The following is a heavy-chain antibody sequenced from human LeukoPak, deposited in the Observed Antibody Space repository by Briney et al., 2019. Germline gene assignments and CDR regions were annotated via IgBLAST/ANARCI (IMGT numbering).Heavy chain of an antibody. Sequence: PGGSLRLSSAASGFTFSRYAMSWVRQAPGKGLEWVSSITGNGVGTYYADSVKGRFTISRDNSKSTLYLQMNSLRGDDTAVYHCARDSGSYLQPTDYWGQGTLVTVSS. CDR3: ARDSGSYLQPTDY. V-gene: IGHV3-23*01. J-gene: IGHJ4*02. CDR2: ITGNGVGT. CDR1: GFTFSRYA. D-gene: IGHD1-26*01.